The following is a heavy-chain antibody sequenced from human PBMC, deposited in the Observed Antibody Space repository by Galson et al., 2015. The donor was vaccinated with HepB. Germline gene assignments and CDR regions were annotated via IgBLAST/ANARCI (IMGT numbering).Heavy chain of an antibody. V-gene: IGHV3-23*01. CDR3: TKQGGDNSHLYYFDY. Sequence: SLRLSCAASGFPYVNYAMSWVRQAPGKGLGWVSLISSSGTSTYYADSVKGRFTISRDNSKNTLYLQMNSLRAEDTAVYYCTKQGGDNSHLYYFDYWGQGTLVTVSS. J-gene: IGHJ4*02. CDR2: ISSSGTST. CDR1: GFPYVNYA. D-gene: IGHD4-23*01.